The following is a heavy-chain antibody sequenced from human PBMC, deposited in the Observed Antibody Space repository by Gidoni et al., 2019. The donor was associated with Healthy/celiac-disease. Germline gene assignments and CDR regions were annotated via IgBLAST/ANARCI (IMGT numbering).Heavy chain of an antibody. CDR2: IYYSGST. CDR1: GGSISSYY. J-gene: IGHJ5*02. CDR3: ARGRGVYCSSTSCYINWFDP. D-gene: IGHD2-2*01. Sequence: QVQLQESGPGLVKPSETLSLTCTASGGSISSYYWSWIRQPPGKGLEWIGYIYYSGSTNYNPSLKSRVTISVDTSKSQFSLKLSSVTAADTAVYYCARGRGVYCSSTSCYINWFDPWGQGTLVTVSS. V-gene: IGHV4-59*01.